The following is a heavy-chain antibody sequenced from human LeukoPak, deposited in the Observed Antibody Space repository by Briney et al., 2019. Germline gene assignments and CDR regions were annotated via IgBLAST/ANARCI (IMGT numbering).Heavy chain of an antibody. CDR3: ARVHYDILTGYSYFDY. D-gene: IGHD3-9*01. Sequence: ASVKVSCKASGYTFTDYYIHWVRQAPGQGLEWMGWISAYNDNTNYAQKLQGRVTMTTDTSTSTAYMELRSLRSDDTAVYYCARVHYDILTGYSYFDYWGQGTLVTVSS. CDR2: ISAYNDNT. J-gene: IGHJ4*02. CDR1: GYTFTDYY. V-gene: IGHV1-18*04.